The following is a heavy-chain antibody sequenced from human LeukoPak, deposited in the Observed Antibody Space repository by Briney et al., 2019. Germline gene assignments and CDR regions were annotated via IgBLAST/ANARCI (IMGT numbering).Heavy chain of an antibody. CDR3: ARRRYSSGWYAYDY. J-gene: IGHJ4*02. V-gene: IGHV4-39*01. CDR1: GGSISSSSYH. CDR2: IYYSGST. Sequence: SETLSLTCSVSGGSISSSSYHWGWIREAPWKGLEWIGSIYYSGSTYYNPSLKSRVTISADTSKNQFSLKLSSVTAADTAVYYCARRRYSSGWYAYDYWGQGTLATVSS. D-gene: IGHD6-19*01.